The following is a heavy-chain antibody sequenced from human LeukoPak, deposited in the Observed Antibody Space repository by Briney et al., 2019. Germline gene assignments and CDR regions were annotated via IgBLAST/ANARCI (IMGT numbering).Heavy chain of an antibody. CDR2: INPNSGGT. CDR1: GYTFTGYY. V-gene: IGHV1-2*02. D-gene: IGHD1-26*01. Sequence: ASLKVSCKASGYTFTGYYMHWVRQAPGQGLEWMGWINPNSGGTNYPQKFQGRVTMTRDTSISTAYMELSRLRSDDTAVYYCARGKWELQGGWFDPWGQGTLVTVSS. J-gene: IGHJ5*02. CDR3: ARGKWELQGGWFDP.